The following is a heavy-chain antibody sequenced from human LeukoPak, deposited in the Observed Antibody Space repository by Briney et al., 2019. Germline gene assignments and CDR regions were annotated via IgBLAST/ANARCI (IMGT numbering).Heavy chain of an antibody. Sequence: PGGSLTLSCAASGFTFSSYEMNWVRQAPGKGLEWVSYISSSGSTIYYADSVKGRFTISRDNAKNSLYLQMNSLRAEDTAVYYCARGRYYYDSSGYYAAYFDYWGQGTLVTVSS. J-gene: IGHJ4*02. CDR2: ISSSGSTI. V-gene: IGHV3-48*03. D-gene: IGHD3-22*01. CDR3: ARGRYYYDSSGYYAAYFDY. CDR1: GFTFSSYE.